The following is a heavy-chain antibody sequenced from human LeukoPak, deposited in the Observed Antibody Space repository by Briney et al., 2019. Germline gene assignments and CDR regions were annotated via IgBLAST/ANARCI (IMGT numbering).Heavy chain of an antibody. Sequence: PGGSLRLSCAASGFTVSSNYMSWVRQAPGKGLEWVSVIYSGGSTYYADSVKGRLTISRDNSKNTLYLQMNSLRAEDTAVYYCAKDRGSSWNNWFDPWGQGTLVTVSS. V-gene: IGHV3-53*01. J-gene: IGHJ5*02. CDR3: AKDRGSSWNNWFDP. CDR1: GFTVSSNY. CDR2: IYSGGST. D-gene: IGHD6-13*01.